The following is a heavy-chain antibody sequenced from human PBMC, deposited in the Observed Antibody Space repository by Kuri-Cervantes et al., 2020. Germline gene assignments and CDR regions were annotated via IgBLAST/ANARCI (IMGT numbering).Heavy chain of an antibody. CDR1: GYSFSSYW. J-gene: IGHJ4*02. V-gene: IGHV5-51*01. Sequence: GESLKISCKGSGYSFSSYWVAWVRQMPGEGLEWMGIIDPTDSDTRYSPSFQGQVTISVDQATSTAYLEWSSLKASDTAIYYCATSLSAIGSFDYWGQGTVVTVSS. CDR3: ATSLSAIGSFDY. D-gene: IGHD5-18*01. CDR2: IDPTDSDT.